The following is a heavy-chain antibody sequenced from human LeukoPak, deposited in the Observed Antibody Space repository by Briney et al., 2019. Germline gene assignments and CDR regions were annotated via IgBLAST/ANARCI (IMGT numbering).Heavy chain of an antibody. CDR3: ARDSPTITMVRGVINYYFDY. V-gene: IGHV1-2*02. D-gene: IGHD3-10*01. CDR2: INPNSGGT. Sequence: RASVKVSCKASGYTFTGYYMHWVRQAPGQGLEWMGWINPNSGGTNYAQKFQGRVTMTRDTSISTAYMELSRLRSDDTAVYYCARDSPTITMVRGVINYYFDYWGQGTLVTVSS. J-gene: IGHJ4*02. CDR1: GYTFTGYY.